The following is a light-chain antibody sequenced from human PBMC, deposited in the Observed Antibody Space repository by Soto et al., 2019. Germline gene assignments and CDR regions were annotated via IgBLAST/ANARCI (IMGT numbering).Light chain of an antibody. CDR3: NQRTNS. CDR2: GAS. CDR1: QSVSSY. J-gene: IGKJ1*01. Sequence: EIVLTQSPATLSLSPGERATLSCRASQSVSSYLAWYQQKPGQAPRLLIYGASTRATGIPARFSGSGSGTDFTIPLSELEPEDFGLYYCNQRTNSFGQGTKVDIK. V-gene: IGKV3-11*01.